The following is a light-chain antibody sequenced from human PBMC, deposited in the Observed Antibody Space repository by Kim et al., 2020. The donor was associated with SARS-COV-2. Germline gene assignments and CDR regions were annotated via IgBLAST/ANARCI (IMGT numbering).Light chain of an antibody. Sequence: ETVLTQSPGTLSLSPGQRATLSCRASQSVTSSFLAWYQQKPGQAPRLLIYGASSRATGIADRFSGRGSGTDFTLTISRLQPEDFAVYYCQQYGDLALTFGGGTKVDIK. V-gene: IGKV3-20*01. CDR1: QSVTSSF. CDR3: QQYGDLALT. CDR2: GAS. J-gene: IGKJ4*01.